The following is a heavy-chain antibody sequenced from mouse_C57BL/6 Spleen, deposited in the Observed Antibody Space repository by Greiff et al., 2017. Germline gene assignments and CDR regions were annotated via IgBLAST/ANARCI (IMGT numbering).Heavy chain of an antibody. V-gene: IGHV3-6*01. Sequence: ESGPGLVKPSQSLSLTCSVTGYSITSGYYWNWIRQFPGNKLEWMGYISYDGSNNYNPSLKNRISITRDTSKNQFFLKLNSVTTEDTATYYCARGLGGGYYYAMDYWGQGTSVTVSS. CDR3: ARGLGGGYYYAMDY. D-gene: IGHD3-3*01. J-gene: IGHJ4*01. CDR2: ISYDGSN. CDR1: GYSITSGYY.